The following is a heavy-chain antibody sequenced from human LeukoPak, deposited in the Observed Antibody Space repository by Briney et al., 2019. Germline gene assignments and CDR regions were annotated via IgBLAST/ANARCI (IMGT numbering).Heavy chain of an antibody. CDR2: MNPNSGNT. D-gene: IGHD6-6*01. CDR3: ARGLDSSSPRIYYYYYYYMDV. J-gene: IGHJ6*03. CDR1: VHTFTRYD. Sequence: ASVKVSCKASVHTFTRYDIHWVRQATGQGLEWMGWMNPNSGNTGYAQKFQGRVTINRNTSISTAYMELSSLRSEDTAVYYCARGLDSSSPRIYYYYYYYMDVWGKGTTVTVSS. V-gene: IGHV1-8*03.